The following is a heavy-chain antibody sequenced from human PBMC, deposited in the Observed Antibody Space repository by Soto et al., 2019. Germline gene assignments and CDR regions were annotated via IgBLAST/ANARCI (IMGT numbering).Heavy chain of an antibody. CDR3: AGGQHRVLGRRGWVDP. J-gene: IGHJ5*02. CDR1: GGTFSSYA. D-gene: IGHD2-2*01. CDR2: IIPIFGTA. V-gene: IGHV1-69*06. Sequence: QVQLVQSGAEVKKPGSSVKVSCKASGGTFSSYAISWVRQAPGQGLEWMGGIIPIFGTANYAQKFQGRVTSSADKSTSTGYMELGRLRSGDTGGDYWAGGQHRVLGRRGWVDPWGQGTLVTVSS.